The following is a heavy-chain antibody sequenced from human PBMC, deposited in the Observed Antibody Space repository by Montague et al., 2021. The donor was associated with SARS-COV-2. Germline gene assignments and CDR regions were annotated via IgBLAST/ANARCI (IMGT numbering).Heavy chain of an antibody. D-gene: IGHD1-20*01. CDR2: IYYSGST. CDR1: GGSISSYY. V-gene: IGHV4-59*05. Sequence: SETLSLTCTVSGGSISSYYWSWIRQPPGKGLEWIGSIYYSGSTYYNPSLKSRVTISVDTSKKQFSLKLSSVTAADTAVYYCARRVTGTTVHYYYYGMDVWGQGTTVTVSS. CDR3: ARRVTGTTVHYYYYGMDV. J-gene: IGHJ6*02.